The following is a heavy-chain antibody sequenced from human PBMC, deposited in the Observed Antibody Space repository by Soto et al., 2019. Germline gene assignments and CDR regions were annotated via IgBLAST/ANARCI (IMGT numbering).Heavy chain of an antibody. Sequence: GESLKISCKGSGYTFSNHWINWVRLVPGKGLEWMGIIFPRDSDTRYSPSLQGQVIISVDKSTNTAYLQWTRLTASDTAIYYCAKSIEGGPMDVWGQGTPVTVSS. D-gene: IGHD1-26*01. V-gene: IGHV5-51*01. CDR1: GYTFSNHW. CDR2: IFPRDSDT. CDR3: AKSIEGGPMDV. J-gene: IGHJ6*02.